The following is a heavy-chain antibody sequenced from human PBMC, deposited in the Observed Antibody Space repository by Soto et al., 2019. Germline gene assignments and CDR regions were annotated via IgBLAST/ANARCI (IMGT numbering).Heavy chain of an antibody. Sequence: GGSLRLSCAASGFIFSSYWMTWVRQAPGKGLEWVANINEDGSEKYYVDSVKGRFTISRDNAKNSQYLQMSSLRAEDTAVYYCARYSTSSWNYYGMDVWGQGTTVTVSS. V-gene: IGHV3-7*04. J-gene: IGHJ6*02. CDR2: INEDGSEK. CDR1: GFIFSSYW. CDR3: ARYSTSSWNYYGMDV. D-gene: IGHD6-13*01.